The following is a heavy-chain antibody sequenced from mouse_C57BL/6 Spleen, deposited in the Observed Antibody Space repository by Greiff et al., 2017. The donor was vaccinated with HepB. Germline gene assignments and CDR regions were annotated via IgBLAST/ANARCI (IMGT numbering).Heavy chain of an antibody. CDR2: IDPETGGT. CDR1: GYTFTDYE. CDR3: ISGGFLYAMDY. Sequence: VQLQQSGAELVRPGASVTLSCKASGYTFTDYEMHWVKQTPVHGLEWIGAIDPETGGTAYNQKCKGKAILTADKSSSTAYMELRSLTSEDSAVYYCISGGFLYAMDYWGQGTSVTVSS. V-gene: IGHV1-15*01. J-gene: IGHJ4*01.